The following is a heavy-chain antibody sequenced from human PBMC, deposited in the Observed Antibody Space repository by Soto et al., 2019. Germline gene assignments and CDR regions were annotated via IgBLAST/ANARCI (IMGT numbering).Heavy chain of an antibody. D-gene: IGHD3-16*01. Sequence: QITLKESGPTLVKPTQTLTLTCTFSGFSLTTSGRGVGWIRQPPGKALEWLALFFWGDDKRYSPSLKTRLTISKDTSKNQVVLTMTNMGPEDTATYYGAHRLAMMDAFEGWGQGTGVTVSS. V-gene: IGHV2-5*02. CDR3: AHRLAMMDAFEG. J-gene: IGHJ3*01. CDR2: FFWGDDK. CDR1: GFSLTTSGRG.